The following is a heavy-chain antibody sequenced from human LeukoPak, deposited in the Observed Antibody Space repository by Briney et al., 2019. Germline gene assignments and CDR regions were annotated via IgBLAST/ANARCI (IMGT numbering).Heavy chain of an antibody. Sequence: ASVKVSCKASGYTFSGYYMHWVRQAPGHGLEWMGSINPNSGGANYAQKFQGRVTMTRDTSISTAYMELSRLRSDDTAVYYCARDLTVSSWFDPWGQGTLVTVSS. CDR2: INPNSGGA. J-gene: IGHJ5*02. CDR1: GYTFSGYY. V-gene: IGHV1-2*02. D-gene: IGHD4-17*01. CDR3: ARDLTVSSWFDP.